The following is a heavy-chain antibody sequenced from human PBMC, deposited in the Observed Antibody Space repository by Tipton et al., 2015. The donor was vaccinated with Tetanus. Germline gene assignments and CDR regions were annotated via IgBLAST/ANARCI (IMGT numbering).Heavy chain of an antibody. D-gene: IGHD1-26*01. CDR3: ARDPREVGARGAFDI. J-gene: IGHJ3*02. V-gene: IGHV3-53*01. Sequence: SLRLSCAASGFTVSSNYMSWVRQAPGKGLEWVSVIYSGGSTYYADSVKGRFTISRDNSKNTLYLQMNSLRAEGTAVYYCARDPREVGARGAFDIWGQGTMVTVSS. CDR1: GFTVSSNY. CDR2: IYSGGST.